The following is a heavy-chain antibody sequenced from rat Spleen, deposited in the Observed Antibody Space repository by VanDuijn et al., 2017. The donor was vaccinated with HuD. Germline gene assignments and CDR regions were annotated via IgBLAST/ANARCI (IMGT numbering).Heavy chain of an antibody. V-gene: IGHV5-29*01. CDR1: GFTFSNYG. J-gene: IGHJ1*01. D-gene: IGHD1-10*01. CDR3: ARSPTHTYNNSYWYFDF. Sequence: EVQLVESGGGLVQPGGSMKLSCAASGFTFSNYGMHWIRQAPTKGLEWVASISYDGGSTYYRDSVKGRFTISRDNAKRNLYLQMDSLTSEDTATYYCARSPTHTYNNSYWYFDFWGPGTMVTVSS. CDR2: ISYDGGST.